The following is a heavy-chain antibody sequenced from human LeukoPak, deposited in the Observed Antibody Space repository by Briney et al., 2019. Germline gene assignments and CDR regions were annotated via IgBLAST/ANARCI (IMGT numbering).Heavy chain of an antibody. CDR3: LTVVETTIAAFDI. CDR1: GFTFSSYG. D-gene: IGHD1-26*01. J-gene: IGHJ3*02. CDR2: ISSSSSYI. V-gene: IGHV3-21*01. Sequence: GGSLRLSCAASGFTFSSYGMSWVRQAPGKGLEWVSSISSSSSYIYYADSVKGRFTISRDNAKKTLYLQMNSLRAEDTAVYYCLTVVETTIAAFDIWGQGTMVTVSS.